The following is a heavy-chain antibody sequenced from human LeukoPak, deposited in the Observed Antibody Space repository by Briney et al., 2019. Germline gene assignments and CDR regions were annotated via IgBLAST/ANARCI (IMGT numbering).Heavy chain of an antibody. J-gene: IGHJ6*02. CDR3: ARVTHPRPYGMDV. CDR2: IYHSGST. D-gene: IGHD1-1*01. V-gene: IGHV4-39*07. CDR1: GVSISRISYY. Sequence: PSETLSLTCTVSGVSISRISYYWGWIRQPPGKGLEWIGSIYHSGSTYYNPSLKSRVTISVDTSKNQFSLKLSSVTAADTAVYYCARVTHPRPYGMDVWGQGTTVTVSS.